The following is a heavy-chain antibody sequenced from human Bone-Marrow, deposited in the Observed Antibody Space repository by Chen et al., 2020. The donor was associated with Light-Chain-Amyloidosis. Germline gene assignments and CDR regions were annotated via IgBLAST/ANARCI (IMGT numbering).Heavy chain of an antibody. V-gene: IGHV3-53*01. CDR1: GGAGRTSY. D-gene: IGHD1-26*01. J-gene: IGHJ4*02. Sequence: EVQLVESGGGLIQPGGSLRLSGAASGGAGRTSYMTWVRQAPGKELEWVSVIYSCDNTYYADSVKGRFTISRDNSKNTLYLQMNSLRAEDAALYYCARDRGSYPGGGYFDYWGQGTLVSVSS. CDR3: ARDRGSYPGGGYFDY. CDR2: IYSCDNT.